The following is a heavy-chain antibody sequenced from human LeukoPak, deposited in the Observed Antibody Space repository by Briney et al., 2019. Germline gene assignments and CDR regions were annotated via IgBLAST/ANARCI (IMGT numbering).Heavy chain of an antibody. J-gene: IGHJ5*02. D-gene: IGHD6-13*01. CDR2: IYTSGST. V-gene: IGHV4-61*02. Sequence: SETLSLTCTVSGGSISSGSYYWSWIRQPAGKGLEWIGRIYTSGSTNYNPSLKSRVTISVDTSKNQFSLKLSSVTAEDTAVYYCARRKGYSSLGTWFDPWGQGTLVTVSS. CDR1: GGSISSGSYY. CDR3: ARRKGYSSLGTWFDP.